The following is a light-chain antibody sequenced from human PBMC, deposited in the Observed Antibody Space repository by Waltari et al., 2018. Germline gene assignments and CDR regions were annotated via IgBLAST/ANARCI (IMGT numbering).Light chain of an antibody. J-gene: IGLJ2*01. CDR1: KLGNKN. Sequence: SYELTQPPSVSVSPGQTASITCSGDKLGNKNACWYQQKPGQSPVVVIYQNSKRPSGIPERFSGSNSGNTATLTISGNQATDEADYYCQVWDSNTGIFGGGTKLTVL. V-gene: IGLV3-1*01. CDR2: QNS. CDR3: QVWDSNTGI.